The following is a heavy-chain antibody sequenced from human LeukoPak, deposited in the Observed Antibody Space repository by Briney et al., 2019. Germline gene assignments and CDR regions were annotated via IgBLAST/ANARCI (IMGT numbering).Heavy chain of an antibody. CDR2: ISSSSSTI. CDR1: GFTFSSFS. Sequence: GGSLRLSCAASGFTFSSFSMNWVRQAPGKGLEWVSYISSSSSTIYYADSVKGRFTVSRDNAKNSLYLQMNSLRAEDTAVYYCAELGITMIGGVWGKGTTVTISS. V-gene: IGHV3-48*01. D-gene: IGHD3-10*02. CDR3: AELGITMIGGV. J-gene: IGHJ6*04.